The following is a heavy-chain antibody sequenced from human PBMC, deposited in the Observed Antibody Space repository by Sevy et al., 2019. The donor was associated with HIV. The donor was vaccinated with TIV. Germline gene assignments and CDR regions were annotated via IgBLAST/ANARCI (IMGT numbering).Heavy chain of an antibody. Sequence: ASVKVSCKASGGTFNSYVLSWVRQAPGQGLEWMGEITPILGTTHYAQKFKGRVTITADESTNTVYMELSSLRSEDTAVYYCARWSISIDYWGQGTLVTVSS. D-gene: IGHD3-3*02. CDR1: GGTFNSYV. J-gene: IGHJ4*02. V-gene: IGHV1-69*13. CDR3: ARWSISIDY. CDR2: ITPILGTT.